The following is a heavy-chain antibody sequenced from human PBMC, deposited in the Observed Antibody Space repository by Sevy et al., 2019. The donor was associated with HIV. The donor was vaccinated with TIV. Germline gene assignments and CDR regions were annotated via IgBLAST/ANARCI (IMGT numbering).Heavy chain of an antibody. D-gene: IGHD3-22*01. J-gene: IGHJ4*02. Sequence: GGSLRLSCAASGFTFSSCGMHWVRQAPGKGLEWVAVIWYDGSNKFYADSVKGRFTISRDNSKNTLYLQMNNLRAEETAVYYCARGGGLDYYDSSGYYSPLDYWGQGTLVTVSS. CDR2: IWYDGSNK. V-gene: IGHV3-33*01. CDR1: GFTFSSCG. CDR3: ARGGGLDYYDSSGYYSPLDY.